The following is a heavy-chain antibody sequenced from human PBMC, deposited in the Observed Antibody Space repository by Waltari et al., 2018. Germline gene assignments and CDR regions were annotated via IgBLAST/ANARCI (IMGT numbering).Heavy chain of an antibody. D-gene: IGHD3-16*01. CDR1: GFTFSSYG. CDR3: AKGMRLGFDY. V-gene: IGHV3-30*18. J-gene: IGHJ4*02. CDR2: ISYDGSNK. Sequence: QVQLVESGGGVVQPGRSLRLSCAASGFTFSSYGMHWVRQAPGKGLEWVAVISYDGSNKYYADSVKGRFTISRDNSKNTLYLQMNSLRAEDTAVYYCAKGMRLGFDYWGQGTLVTVSS.